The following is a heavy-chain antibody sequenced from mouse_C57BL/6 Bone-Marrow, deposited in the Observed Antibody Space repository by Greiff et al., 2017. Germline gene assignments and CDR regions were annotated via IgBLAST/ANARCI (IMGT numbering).Heavy chain of an antibody. D-gene: IGHD2-3*01. V-gene: IGHV1-69*01. J-gene: IGHJ4*01. CDR1: GYTFPSYW. CDR2: IDPSDSYT. CDR3: AREDDGYYVGAMDY. Sequence: VQLQQPGAELVKPGASVKLSCKASGYTFPSYWMHWVKQRPGQGLEWIGEIDPSDSYTNYNQKFKGKSTLTVDKSSSTAYMQLSSLTSEDSAVYYCAREDDGYYVGAMDYWGQGTSVTVSS.